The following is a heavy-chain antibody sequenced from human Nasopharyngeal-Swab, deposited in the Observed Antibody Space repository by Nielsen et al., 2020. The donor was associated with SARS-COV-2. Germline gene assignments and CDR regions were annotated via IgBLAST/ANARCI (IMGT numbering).Heavy chain of an antibody. J-gene: IGHJ3*01. CDR3: AAGTWYRGGYDAFDV. D-gene: IGHD6-25*01. CDR1: GLTFSDYG. V-gene: IGHV3-30*03. Sequence: GGSLRRSCAAAGLTFSDYGIQWVRQAPGKGLEWVGVVSSDGSNKYYSDSAKGRCALSRDNSKNTVDLQMNSLTAEDTAVYYCAAGTWYRGGYDAFDVWGQGTVVTVSS. CDR2: VSSDGSNK.